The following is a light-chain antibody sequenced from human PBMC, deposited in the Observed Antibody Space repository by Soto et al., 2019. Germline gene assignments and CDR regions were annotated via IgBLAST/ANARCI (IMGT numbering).Light chain of an antibody. J-gene: IGLJ2*01. CDR2: GNN. CDR3: QSYDSSLSGVV. V-gene: IGLV1-40*01. Sequence: QSVLTQPPSVSGAPGQRVTISCTGSSSNIGAGYDVHWYQQFPGTAPKLLIYGNNNRPSGVPDRFSGSKSDTSASLAITGLQAEDEADYYCQSYDSSLSGVVFGGGTKLTVL. CDR1: SSNIGAGYD.